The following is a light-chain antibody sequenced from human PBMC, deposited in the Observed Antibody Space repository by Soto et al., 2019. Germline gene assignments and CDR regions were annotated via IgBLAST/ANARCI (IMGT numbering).Light chain of an antibody. J-gene: IGLJ1*01. V-gene: IGLV1-40*01. CDR1: SSNLGADYD. CDR3: QSYDSSLSAYV. CDR2: GNI. Sequence: QSVLTQPPSVSGAPGQRVTISCTGSSSNLGADYDVHWYQLLPGTAPKLLIYGNINRPSGVPDRFSGSKSATSASLAITGLQAEDEADYYCQSYDSSLSAYVFGAGNKVTVL.